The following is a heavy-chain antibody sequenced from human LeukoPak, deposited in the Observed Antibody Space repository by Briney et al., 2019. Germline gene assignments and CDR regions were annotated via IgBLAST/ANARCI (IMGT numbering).Heavy chain of an antibody. V-gene: IGHV4-39*07. D-gene: IGHD3-10*01. CDR3: ARGRRVLTMVRGALGV. J-gene: IGHJ6*02. CDR1: GGSISSSSYY. Sequence: SETLSLTCTVSGGSISSSSYYWGWIRQPPGKGLEWIGSIYYSGSTYYNPSLKSRVTISVDTSKNQFSLKLSSVTAADTAVYYCARGRRVLTMVRGALGVWGQGTTVTVSS. CDR2: IYYSGST.